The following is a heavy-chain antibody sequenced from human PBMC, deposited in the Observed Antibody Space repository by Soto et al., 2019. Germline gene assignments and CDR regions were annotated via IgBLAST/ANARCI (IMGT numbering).Heavy chain of an antibody. CDR1: GGTFSSYA. D-gene: IGHD6-19*01. Sequence: QVQLVQSGAEVKKPGSSVKVSCKASGGTFSSYAISWVRQAPGQGLEWRGGIIPIFGTANYAHKFQGRVTLTAEESTSTAYMELSSLRSEYTAVYYCARVGQWLVQGAFDSWGQGTMVTVSS. CDR2: IIPIFGTA. V-gene: IGHV1-69*01. J-gene: IGHJ3*02. CDR3: ARVGQWLVQGAFDS.